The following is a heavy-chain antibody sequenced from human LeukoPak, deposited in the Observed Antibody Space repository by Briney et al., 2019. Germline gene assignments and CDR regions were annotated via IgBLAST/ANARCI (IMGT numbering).Heavy chain of an antibody. J-gene: IGHJ6*02. CDR3: ARDRSSGSYDYYYYGMDV. CDR1: GGSISSGGYY. V-gene: IGHV4-31*03. D-gene: IGHD1-26*01. Sequence: NPSETLSLTCTVSGGSISSGGYYWSWIRQHPGKGLEWIVYIYYSGSTYYNPSLKSRVTISVDTSKNQFSLKLSSVTAADTAVYYCARDRSSGSYDYYYYGMDVWGQGTTVTVSS. CDR2: IYYSGST.